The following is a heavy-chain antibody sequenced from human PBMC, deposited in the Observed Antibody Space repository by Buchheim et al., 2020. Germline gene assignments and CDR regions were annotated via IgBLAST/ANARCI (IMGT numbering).Heavy chain of an antibody. J-gene: IGHJ4*02. D-gene: IGHD6-13*01. Sequence: QVQLVESGGGVVQPGRSLRLSCAASGFTFSSYAMHWVRQAPGKGLEWVAVISYDGSNKYYADSVKGRFTISRDNSKNKMYLQMNSLRAEDTAVYYCARDRIGSSWEGYFDYWGQGTL. CDR3: ARDRIGSSWEGYFDY. V-gene: IGHV3-30*01. CDR1: GFTFSSYA. CDR2: ISYDGSNK.